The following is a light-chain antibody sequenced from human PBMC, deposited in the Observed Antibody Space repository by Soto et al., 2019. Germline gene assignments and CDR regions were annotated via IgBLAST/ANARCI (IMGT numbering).Light chain of an antibody. CDR3: HQSFSSPRT. V-gene: IGKV1-39*01. CDR2: AAS. J-gene: IGKJ1*01. Sequence: DIQMTQSPSSLSASVGDRVTITCRASEGISSYLNWYQLKPGTAPKLLIYAASNLQSGVPPRFSGSGSGKDFTLTIAALQADEFATYYCHQSFSSPRTFGQGTKVDIK. CDR1: EGISSY.